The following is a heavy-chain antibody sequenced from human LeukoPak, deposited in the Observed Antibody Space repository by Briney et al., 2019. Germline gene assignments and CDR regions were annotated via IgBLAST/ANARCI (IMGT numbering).Heavy chain of an antibody. V-gene: IGHV3-23*01. CDR2: ISGSGGST. Sequence: PGGSLRLSCAASGFTFSSNAMSWVRQAPGKGLEWVSVISGSGGSTYYADSVKGRFTISRDNSKNTLYLQMNSLRAEDTAVYYCAKDYYDSSGYPGRDAFDIWGQGTMVTVSS. CDR3: AKDYYDSSGYPGRDAFDI. J-gene: IGHJ3*02. CDR1: GFTFSSNA. D-gene: IGHD3-22*01.